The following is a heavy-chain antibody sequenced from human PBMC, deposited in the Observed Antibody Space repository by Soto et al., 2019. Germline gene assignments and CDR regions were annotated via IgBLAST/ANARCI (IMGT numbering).Heavy chain of an antibody. D-gene: IGHD4-17*01. CDR2: IIPIFGTA. V-gene: IGHV1-69*06. CDR3: ARDSGYGDYDYYYYGMDV. Sequence: QVQLVQSGAEVKKPGSSVKVSCKASGGTFSSYAISWVRQAPGQGLEWMGGIIPIFGTANYAQKFQGRVTITADKSTSTAYMELSSLRSEDTAVYYCARDSGYGDYDYYYYGMDVWGQGTTVTVS. CDR1: GGTFSSYA. J-gene: IGHJ6*02.